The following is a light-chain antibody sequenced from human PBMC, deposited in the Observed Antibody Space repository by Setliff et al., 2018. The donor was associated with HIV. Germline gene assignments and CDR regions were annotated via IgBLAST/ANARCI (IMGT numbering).Light chain of an antibody. J-gene: IGKJ4*01. CDR3: QQYDRAPLT. V-gene: IGKV3-20*01. CDR1: QSLGSNS. Sequence: EIVLTQFPCTLSLSPGQRVTLSCRASQSLGSNSLAWYQQIPGQTPRLLIYGSSTRAHGIPDRFSGSGSGTDFTLTIIGLEPEDFAVYYCQQYDRAPLTCGGGTKV. CDR2: GSS.